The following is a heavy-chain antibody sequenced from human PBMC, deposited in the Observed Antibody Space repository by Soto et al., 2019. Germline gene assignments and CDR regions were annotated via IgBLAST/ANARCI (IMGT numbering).Heavy chain of an antibody. Sequence: GGTLRLSCSDSGFTFSSFWMHWFRQAPGKGLVWISHVTKDGNSISYADSVKGRFTISRDNARNTVYLQMDGLRDEDTAVYYCARGGVGSFDYWGQGSLVTVSP. J-gene: IGHJ4*02. CDR1: GFTFSSFW. CDR2: VTKDGNSI. V-gene: IGHV3-74*01. CDR3: ARGGVGSFDY. D-gene: IGHD2-2*03.